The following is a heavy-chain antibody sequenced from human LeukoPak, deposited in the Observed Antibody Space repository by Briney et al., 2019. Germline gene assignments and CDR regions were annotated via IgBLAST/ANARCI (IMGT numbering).Heavy chain of an antibody. Sequence: GGSLRLSCAASGLTSNYAMIWVRLAPGKGLEWVSAITGSGTGTTYADSVKGRFTFSRDNSKKTLYLQMNSLRADDTAVYYCARGVEPLAANTLAYWGQGTLVTVSS. CDR1: GLTSNYA. CDR3: ARGVEPLAANTLAY. CDR2: ITGSGTGT. D-gene: IGHD1-14*01. J-gene: IGHJ4*02. V-gene: IGHV3-23*01.